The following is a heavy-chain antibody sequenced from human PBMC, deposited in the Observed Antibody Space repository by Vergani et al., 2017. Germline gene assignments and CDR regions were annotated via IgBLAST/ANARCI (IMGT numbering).Heavy chain of an antibody. CDR3: AKGQGYCSSTSCPTHDY. CDR1: GFTFSSYG. D-gene: IGHD2-2*01. CDR2: ISYDGSNK. J-gene: IGHJ4*02. V-gene: IGHV3-30*18. Sequence: QVQLVESGGGVVQPGRSLRLSCAASGFTFSSYGMHWVRQAPGKGLEWVAVISYDGSNKYYADSVKGRFTISRDNSKNTLYLQMNSLRAEDTAVYYCAKGQGYCSSTSCPTHDYWGQGTLVTVSS.